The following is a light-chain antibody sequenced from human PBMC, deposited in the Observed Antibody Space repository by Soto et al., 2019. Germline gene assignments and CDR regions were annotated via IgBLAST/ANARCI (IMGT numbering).Light chain of an antibody. CDR1: QSVSSVY. CDR3: QQYGSSPT. CDR2: GPA. Sequence: IVLTQSPGTLSLSPGERATLSCRASQSVSSVYLAWYQQKPGQAPRLLIFGPATRATGIPDRFSGSGSGTDFTLTISRLEPEDFAVYYCQQYGSSPTFGGGTKVDIK. V-gene: IGKV3-20*01. J-gene: IGKJ4*01.